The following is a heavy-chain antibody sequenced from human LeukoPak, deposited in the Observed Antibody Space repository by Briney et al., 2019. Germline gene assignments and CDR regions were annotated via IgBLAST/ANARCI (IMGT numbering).Heavy chain of an antibody. CDR1: GYSISSGYC. J-gene: IGHJ3*02. CDR2: IYHTGRT. CDR3: ARRSQTVIASGAFDI. Sequence: PSETLSLTCAVSGYSISSGYCWGWIRQPPGKGLEWIGSIYHTGRTHYNPSLRSRVTISVDTSKNQFSLKLSSVTAADTAVYYCARRSQTVIASGAFDIWGQGTMVTVSS. D-gene: IGHD3-10*01. V-gene: IGHV4-38-2*01.